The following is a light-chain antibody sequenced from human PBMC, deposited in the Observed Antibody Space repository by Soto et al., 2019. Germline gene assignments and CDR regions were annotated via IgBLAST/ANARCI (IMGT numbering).Light chain of an antibody. CDR3: QSYDANLNRYV. V-gene: IGLV1-40*01. CDR2: ANT. Sequence: QSVLTQPPSMSGAPGQSVTISCTGSSSNIAAGYDVRWHQQPPGAAPKLLIYANTNRPSGVPDRFSGSKSGTTASLAITGLQAEDEADYYCQSYDANLNRYVFGPGTNVTVL. CDR1: SSNIAAGYD. J-gene: IGLJ1*01.